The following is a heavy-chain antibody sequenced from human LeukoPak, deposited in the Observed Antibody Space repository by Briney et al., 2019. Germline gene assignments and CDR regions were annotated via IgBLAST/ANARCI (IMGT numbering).Heavy chain of an antibody. D-gene: IGHD3-22*01. Sequence: GGSLRLSCAASGFTFSSYWMHWVRQAPGKGLVWVSRINSDGSSTSYADSVKGRFTISRDNAKNTLYLQMNSLRAEDTAVYYCARGTYYYDSSGYYYLDYWGQGTLVTVSS. CDR1: GFTFSSYW. CDR2: INSDGSST. J-gene: IGHJ4*02. V-gene: IGHV3-74*01. CDR3: ARGTYYYDSSGYYYLDY.